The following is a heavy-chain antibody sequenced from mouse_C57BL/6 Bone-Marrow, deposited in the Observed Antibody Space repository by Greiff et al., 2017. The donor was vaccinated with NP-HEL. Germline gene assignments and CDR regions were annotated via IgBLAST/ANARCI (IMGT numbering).Heavy chain of an antibody. CDR2: ISNGGGST. D-gene: IGHD2-4*01. J-gene: IGHJ3*01. Sequence: EVKLQESGGGLVQPGGSLKLSCAASGFTFSDYYMYWVRQTPEKRLEWVAYISNGGGSTYYPDTVKGRFTISRDNAKNTLYLQMSRLKSEDTAMYYCARRNYDGRVAYWGQGTLVTVSA. CDR1: GFTFSDYY. CDR3: ARRNYDGRVAY. V-gene: IGHV5-12*01.